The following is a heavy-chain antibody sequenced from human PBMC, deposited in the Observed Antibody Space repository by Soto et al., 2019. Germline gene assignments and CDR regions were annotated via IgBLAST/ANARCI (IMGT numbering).Heavy chain of an antibody. CDR1: GGSFSGYY. V-gene: IGHV4-34*01. CDR2: INHSGST. CDR3: ARKTYGSGRRRAYDY. Sequence: QVQLQQWGAGLLKPSETLSLTCAVYGGSFSGYYWSWIRQPPGKGLEWIGEINHSGSTNYNPSLKGRVTISVDTSKNQFSLKLSSVTAADTAVYYCARKTYGSGRRRAYDYWGQGTLVTVSS. D-gene: IGHD3-10*01. J-gene: IGHJ4*02.